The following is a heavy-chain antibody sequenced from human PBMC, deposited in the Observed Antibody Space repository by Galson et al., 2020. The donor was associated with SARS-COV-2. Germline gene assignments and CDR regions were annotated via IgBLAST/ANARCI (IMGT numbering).Heavy chain of an antibody. CDR3: VREGSTSRAFRNP. V-gene: IGHV4-39*07. J-gene: IGHJ5*02. D-gene: IGHD2-2*01. Sequence: SETLSLTCTVSGGSISSSTYFWAWIRQPPGKGLEWIGSIYYSGSIYYNPSLKSRLTISVDTSKNQFSLKLSSVTAADTAVYYCVREGSTSRAFRNPWGQGTLVTVSS. CDR2: IYYSGSI. CDR1: GGSISSSTYF.